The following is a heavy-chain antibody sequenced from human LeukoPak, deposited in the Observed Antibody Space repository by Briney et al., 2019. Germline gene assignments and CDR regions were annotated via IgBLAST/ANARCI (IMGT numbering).Heavy chain of an antibody. CDR2: LSSDGNNK. J-gene: IGHJ6*03. CDR3: ARDKDYVRYYYMDV. V-gene: IGHV3-30*04. D-gene: IGHD3-16*01. CDR1: GFIFSSYA. Sequence: QPGGSLRLSCAASGFIFSSYAMHWVRQAPGKGLGWVAILSSDGNNKYYTDSVKGRFTICRDNSKNALYLQMNSLRAEDTAVYYCARDKDYVRYYYMDVWGKGTTVTVSS.